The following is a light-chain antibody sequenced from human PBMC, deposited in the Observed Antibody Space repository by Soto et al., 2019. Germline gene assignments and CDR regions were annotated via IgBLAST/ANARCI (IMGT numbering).Light chain of an antibody. V-gene: IGLV2-23*01. Sequence: QSVLTQPPSVSGSPGQSITISCTGTSSGVGSYNLVSWYQQHPGKAPKLMIYEGNKRPSGVSNRFSGSKSGNTASLTISGLPGEEKVDYYSCSYAGSRAYVFGTGTKVTV. CDR3: CSYAGSRAYV. CDR1: SSGVGSYNL. CDR2: EGN. J-gene: IGLJ1*01.